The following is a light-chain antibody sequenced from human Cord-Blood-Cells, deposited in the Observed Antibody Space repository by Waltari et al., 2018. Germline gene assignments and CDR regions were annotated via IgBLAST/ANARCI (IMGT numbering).Light chain of an antibody. CDR3: QQYNNWPPWT. J-gene: IGKJ1*01. V-gene: IGKV3-15*01. Sequence: EIVMTQSPATLSVSPGERATLSCRASQSVSSNLAWYQHKPGQAPRLPIYGASTRATGIPARFSCSGSGTEFTLTISSLQSEDFAVYYCQQYNNWPPWTFGQGTKVEIK. CDR2: GAS. CDR1: QSVSSN.